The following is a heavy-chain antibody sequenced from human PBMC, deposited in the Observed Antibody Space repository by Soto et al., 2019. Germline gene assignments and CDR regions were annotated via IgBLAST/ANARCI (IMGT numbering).Heavy chain of an antibody. J-gene: IGHJ1*01. CDR2: ISGYNGNT. CDR1: GYTFTSYD. CDR3: ARVSSGGWYTAAY. D-gene: IGHD6-19*01. Sequence: QVQLVQSGDEVKKPGASVKVSCKASGYTFTSYDINWVRQAPGQGLAWMGWISGYNGNTNYAQKLKGRVTTTADTSTSTAYMVLRSLRSDDTAVYYCARVSSGGWYTAAYWGQGTLVTVSS. V-gene: IGHV1-18*01.